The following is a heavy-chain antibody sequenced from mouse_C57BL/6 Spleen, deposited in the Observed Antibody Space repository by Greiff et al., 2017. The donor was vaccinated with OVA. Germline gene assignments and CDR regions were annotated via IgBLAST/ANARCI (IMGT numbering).Heavy chain of an antibody. CDR2: ISRGGSYT. Sequence: VQLKESGGDLVKPGASLKLSCAASGFTFSSYGMSWVRQTPDQRLEWVATISRGGSYTYYPDSVKGRFTIPRDNANNTLYLHMSSLTSEDAAMYYCARDPVDSVFAYWGQGTMVTVSA. CDR3: ARDPVDSVFAY. V-gene: IGHV5-6*01. D-gene: IGHD3-2*01. J-gene: IGHJ3*01. CDR1: GFTFSSYG.